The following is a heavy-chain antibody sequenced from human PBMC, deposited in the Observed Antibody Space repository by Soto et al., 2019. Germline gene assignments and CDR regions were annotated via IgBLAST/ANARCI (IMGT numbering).Heavy chain of an antibody. V-gene: IGHV3-74*01. CDR3: AKDWYHTIDS. D-gene: IGHD1-20*01. J-gene: IGHJ4*02. CDR2: INSDGSST. CDR1: GFDFSNTW. Sequence: PVGSLRLSCATSGFDFSNTWIHWVRQVPGQGLVWVSRINSDGSSTIYADSVKGRFTLSRDNAKDTVHLQMSSLRVEDTAVYYCAKDWYHTIDSWGQGIPVTVS.